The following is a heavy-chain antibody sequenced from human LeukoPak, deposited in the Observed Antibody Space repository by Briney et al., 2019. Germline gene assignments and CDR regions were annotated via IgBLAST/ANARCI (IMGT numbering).Heavy chain of an antibody. CDR3: ARNLYDFLTGFDS. J-gene: IGHJ4*02. CDR2: ISYDGSNK. Sequence: GGSLRLSCAASGFTFSSYGMHWVRQAPGKGLEWVAVISYDGSNKYYADSVKGRFTISRDNSKNTLYLQMNSLRAEDTAVYYCARNLYDFLTGFDSWGQGTLVTVSS. V-gene: IGHV3-30*03. CDR1: GFTFSSYG. D-gene: IGHD3-9*01.